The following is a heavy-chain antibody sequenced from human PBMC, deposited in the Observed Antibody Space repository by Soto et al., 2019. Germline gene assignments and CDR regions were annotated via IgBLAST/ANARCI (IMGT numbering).Heavy chain of an antibody. D-gene: IGHD2-15*01. CDR2: ISGSTGST. CDR1: GFTFNSYA. Sequence: GGSLRLSCAASGFTFNSYAMTWVRQAPGKGLEWVSSISGSTGSTYYADSVKGRFTISRDNSKNTLYLQMNSLRAEDTALYYCAKAHCSGDRCYFPFDYWGQGTLVTVSS. V-gene: IGHV3-23*01. CDR3: AKAHCSGDRCYFPFDY. J-gene: IGHJ4*02.